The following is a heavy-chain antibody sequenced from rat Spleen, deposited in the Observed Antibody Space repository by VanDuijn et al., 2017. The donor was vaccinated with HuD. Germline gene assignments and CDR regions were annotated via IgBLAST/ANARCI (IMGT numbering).Heavy chain of an antibody. CDR2: ITNTGGST. J-gene: IGHJ2*01. V-gene: IGHV5-17*01. Sequence: EVQLVESGGGLVQPGRSLKLSCAASGFTFSDYAMAWVRQAPKKGLEWVATITNTGGSTYYPDSVKGRFTISRDNARSTLYLQMNSLRAEDTATYYCTRVAFDYWGQGVMVTVSS. CDR1: GFTFSDYA. CDR3: TRVAFDY.